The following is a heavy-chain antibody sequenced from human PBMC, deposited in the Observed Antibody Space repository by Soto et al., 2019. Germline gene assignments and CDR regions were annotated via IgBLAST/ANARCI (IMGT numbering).Heavy chain of an antibody. J-gene: IGHJ4*02. D-gene: IGHD3-22*01. CDR1: GYTFTSYG. CDR2: ISAYNGNT. Sequence: ASVKVSCKASGYTFTSYGISWVRQAPGQGLEWMGWISAYNGNTNYAQKLQGRVTMTTDTSTSTAYMELRSLRSDDTAVYYCARYSQEYYYDSSGYFYYWGQGTLVTVSS. V-gene: IGHV1-18*01. CDR3: ARYSQEYYYDSSGYFYY.